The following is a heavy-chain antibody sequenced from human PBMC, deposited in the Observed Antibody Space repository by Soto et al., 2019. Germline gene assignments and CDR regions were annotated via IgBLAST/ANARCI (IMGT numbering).Heavy chain of an antibody. CDR2: IYTSGST. Sequence: QVQLQESGPGLVKPSETLSLTCTVSGGSISSYYWSWIRQPAGKGLEWIGSIYTSGSTNYNPSLKSRVTMSVDTSKNQFSLKLSSVTAADTAVYYCARERGPGSGSYYTDSWFDPWGQGTLVTVSS. CDR1: GGSISSYY. J-gene: IGHJ5*02. D-gene: IGHD3-10*01. V-gene: IGHV4-4*07. CDR3: ARERGPGSGSYYTDSWFDP.